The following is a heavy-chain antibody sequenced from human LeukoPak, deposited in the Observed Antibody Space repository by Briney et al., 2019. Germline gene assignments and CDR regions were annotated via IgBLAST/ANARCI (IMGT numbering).Heavy chain of an antibody. D-gene: IGHD3-22*01. CDR2: ISAYNGNT. J-gene: IGHJ4*02. CDR3: ARVEPDYYDSSGYTYYFDY. Sequence: GASVKVSCKASGYTFTSYGISWVRQAPGQGLEWMGWISAYNGNTNYAQKLQGRVTMTTDTSTSTAYMELRSLRSDDTAVYYCARVEPDYYDSSGYTYYFDYWGQGTLVTVSS. CDR1: GYTFTSYG. V-gene: IGHV1-18*01.